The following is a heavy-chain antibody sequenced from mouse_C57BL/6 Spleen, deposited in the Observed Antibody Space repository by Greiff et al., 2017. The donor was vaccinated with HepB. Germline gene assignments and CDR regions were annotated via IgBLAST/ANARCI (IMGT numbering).Heavy chain of an antibody. CDR3: TREDSYGAMDY. CDR2: ISSGGDYS. CDR1: GFTFSSYA. V-gene: IGHV5-9-1*02. D-gene: IGHD3-3*01. Sequence: EVQRVESGEGLVKPGGSLKLSCAASGFTFSSYAMSWVRQTPEKRLEWVAYISSGGDYSYYADTVKGRFTISRDNARNTLYLQMSSLKSEDTAMYYCTREDSYGAMDYWGQGTSVTVSS. J-gene: IGHJ4*01.